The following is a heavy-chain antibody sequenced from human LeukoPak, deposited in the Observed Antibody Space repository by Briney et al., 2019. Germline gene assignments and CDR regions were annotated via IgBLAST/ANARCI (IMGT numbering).Heavy chain of an antibody. CDR2: ISPDSGGT. CDR1: GYTFTGYY. V-gene: IGHV1-2*02. CDR3: ARDSIRGVRLLDY. Sequence: ASVKVSCKASGYTFTGYYKHWVRQAPGQGPEWMGWISPDSGGTNYAQKFQGRVSVTGDSSISTAYMELSGLRSDDTAVYYCARDSIRGVRLLDYWGQGSLVTVSS. D-gene: IGHD3-10*01. J-gene: IGHJ4*02.